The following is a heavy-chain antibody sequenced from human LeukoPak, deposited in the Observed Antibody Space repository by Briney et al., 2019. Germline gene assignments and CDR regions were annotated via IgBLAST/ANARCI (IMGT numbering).Heavy chain of an antibody. CDR2: IKSKTDGGTT. Sequence: GGSLRLSCAASGFTFSSYWMSWVRQAPGKGREWVGRIKSKTDGGTTDYAAPVKGRFTISRDDSKNTLYLQMNSLKAEDTAVYYCTTEEWFGELLYNYYYYYYMDVWGKGTTVTVSS. V-gene: IGHV3-15*01. CDR3: TTEEWFGELLYNYYYYYYMDV. CDR1: GFTFSSYW. J-gene: IGHJ6*03. D-gene: IGHD3-10*01.